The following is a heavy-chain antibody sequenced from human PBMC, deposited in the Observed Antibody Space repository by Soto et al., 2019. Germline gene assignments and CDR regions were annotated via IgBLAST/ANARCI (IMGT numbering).Heavy chain of an antibody. D-gene: IGHD2-2*01. Sequence: QVQLVQSGPEVKKPGSSVKVSCKASGDTFNTYTITWMRQAPGHGLEWMGGIIPRSATSNYANKFQGRVSMTADAATNTAYMDLSSLRSEDTAVYYCAGEGLVLVPTTVNSDYYYYAVDVLGQGTTVTVSS. CDR2: IIPRSATS. V-gene: IGHV1-69*12. CDR1: GDTFNTYT. CDR3: AGEGLVLVPTTVNSDYYYYAVDV. J-gene: IGHJ6*02.